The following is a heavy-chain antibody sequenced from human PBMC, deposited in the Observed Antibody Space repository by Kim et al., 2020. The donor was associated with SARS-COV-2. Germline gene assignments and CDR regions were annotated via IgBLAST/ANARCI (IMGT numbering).Heavy chain of an antibody. J-gene: IGHJ3*02. Sequence: GGSLRLSCAASGLTFSSYEMNWVRQAPGKGLEWVSYISSSGSTIYYADSVKGRFTISRDNAKNSLYLQMNSLRAEDTAVYYCAAPSVVRFAFDIWGQGTMVTVSS. CDR2: ISSSGSTI. CDR1: GLTFSSYE. D-gene: IGHD3-10*01. V-gene: IGHV3-48*03. CDR3: AAPSVVRFAFDI.